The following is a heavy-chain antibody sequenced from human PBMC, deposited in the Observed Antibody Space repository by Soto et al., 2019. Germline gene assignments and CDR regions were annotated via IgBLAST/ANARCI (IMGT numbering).Heavy chain of an antibody. J-gene: IGHJ4*02. V-gene: IGHV3-11*06. CDR1: GFTFSDYY. CDR3: ARGYYDSSGYTGFDY. D-gene: IGHD3-22*01. CDR2: ISSSSSYT. Sequence: QVQLVESGGGLVKPGGSLRLSCAASGFTFSDYYMSWIRQAPGKGLEWVSYISSSSSYTNYADSVKGRFTISRDNAKNTLYLKMNRLRAEDTAVYYCARGYYDSSGYTGFDYWGQGTLVTVSS.